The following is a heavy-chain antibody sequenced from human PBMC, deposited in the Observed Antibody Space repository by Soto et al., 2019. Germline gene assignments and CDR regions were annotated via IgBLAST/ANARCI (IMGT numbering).Heavy chain of an antibody. CDR3: TQDPYGDYEGRGL. CDR2: IRSKANSYAT. Sequence: GGSLRLSCAASGFTFSGSAMHWVRQASGKGLEWVGRIRSKANSYATAYAASVNGRFTISRDDSKNTAYLQMNSLKTEDTAVYYCTQDPYGDYEGRGLWGQGTTVTVA. CDR1: GFTFSGSA. J-gene: IGHJ6*02. V-gene: IGHV3-73*01. D-gene: IGHD4-17*01.